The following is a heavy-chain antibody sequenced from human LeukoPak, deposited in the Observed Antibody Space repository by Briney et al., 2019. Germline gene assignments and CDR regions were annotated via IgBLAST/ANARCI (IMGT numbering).Heavy chain of an antibody. CDR3: AREVGDY. CDR2: ISYDGSNK. D-gene: IGHD2-2*01. J-gene: IGHJ4*02. Sequence: PGGSLRLSCAASGFTFSSYAMSWVRQAPGKGLEWVAVISYDGSNKYYADSVKGRFTISRDNSKNTLYLQMNSLRAEDTAVYYCAREVGDYWGQGTLVTVSS. CDR1: GFTFSSYA. V-gene: IGHV3-30-3*01.